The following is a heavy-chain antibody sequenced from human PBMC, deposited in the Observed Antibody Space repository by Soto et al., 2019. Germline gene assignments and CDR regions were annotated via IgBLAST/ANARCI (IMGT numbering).Heavy chain of an antibody. CDR3: ARSDWFDP. V-gene: IGHV3-74*01. CDR2: IKSDGSST. Sequence: GGSLRLSCAASGFTFSTYSMHWVRQGPGKGLVWVSRIKSDGSSTSYADSLKGRFTISRDNAKNTLYLQMNSLRVEDKAVYYCARSDWFDPWGQGTLVTVSS. J-gene: IGHJ5*02. CDR1: GFTFSTYS.